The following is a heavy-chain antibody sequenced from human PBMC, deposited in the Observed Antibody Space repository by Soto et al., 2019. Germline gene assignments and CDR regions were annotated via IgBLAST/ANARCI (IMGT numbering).Heavy chain of an antibody. V-gene: IGHV3-21*04. D-gene: IGHD6-13*01. CDR1: GFTFSSYS. J-gene: IGHJ6*03. CDR3: AKGEQQLYYYYYYMDV. CDR2: ISSSSSYI. Sequence: GGSLRLSCAASGFTFSSYSMNWVRQAPGKGLEWVSSISSSSSYIYYADSVKGRFTISRDNAKNSLYLQMNSLRAEDTAVYYCAKGEQQLYYYYYYMDVWGKGTTVTVSS.